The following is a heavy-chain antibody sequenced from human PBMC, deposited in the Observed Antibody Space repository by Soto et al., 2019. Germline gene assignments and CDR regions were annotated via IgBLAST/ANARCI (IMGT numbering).Heavy chain of an antibody. D-gene: IGHD2-15*01. Sequence: GGSLRLSCAASGFTFSSYAMSWVRHAPGKGLEWVSAISGSGGSTYYADSVKGRFTISRDNSKNTLYLQMSSLKAEDTAVYYCAKGAFGSGGSRLGYWGQGSRVTVSS. CDR2: ISGSGGST. V-gene: IGHV3-23*01. J-gene: IGHJ4*02. CDR1: GFTFSSYA. CDR3: AKGAFGSGGSRLGY.